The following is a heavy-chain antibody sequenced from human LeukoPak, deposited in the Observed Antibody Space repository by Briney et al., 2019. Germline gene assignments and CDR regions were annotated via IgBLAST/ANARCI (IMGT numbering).Heavy chain of an antibody. CDR2: IRYDGSNK. J-gene: IGHJ3*02. D-gene: IGHD3-3*01. CDR1: GFTFSSYG. CDR3: AKDYDFWSGFLLGAFDI. V-gene: IGHV3-30*02. Sequence: PGGSLRLSCAASGFTFSSYGMHWVHQAPGKGLEWVAFIRYDGSNKYYADSVKGRFTISRDNSKNTLYLQMNSLRAEDTAVYYCAKDYDFWSGFLLGAFDIWGQGTMVTVSS.